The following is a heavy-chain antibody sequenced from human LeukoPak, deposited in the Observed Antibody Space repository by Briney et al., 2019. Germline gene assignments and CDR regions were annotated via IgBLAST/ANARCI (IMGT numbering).Heavy chain of an antibody. D-gene: IGHD6-6*01. J-gene: IGHJ4*02. Sequence: ASVKVSCKASGYTFSGYYMHWVRQAPGQGLEWMGWINPNSGGTKYAQKFQGRVTMTRDTSISTAYMELSRLRSDDTAVYYCARHFAYSSSSYFDYWGQGSLVTVSS. CDR1: GYTFSGYY. CDR2: INPNSGGT. V-gene: IGHV1-2*02. CDR3: ARHFAYSSSSYFDY.